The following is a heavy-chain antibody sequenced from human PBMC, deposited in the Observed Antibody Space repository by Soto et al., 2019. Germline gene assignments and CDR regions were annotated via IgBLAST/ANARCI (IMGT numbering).Heavy chain of an antibody. CDR2: IWYDGSNK. D-gene: IGHD3-22*01. V-gene: IGHV3-33*01. J-gene: IGHJ4*02. CDR1: GFTFSSYG. CDR3: ARGDYYDSSGSDY. Sequence: GGSLRLSCAASGFTFSSYGMHWVRQAPGKGLEWVAVIWYDGSNKYYADSVKGRFTISRDNSKNTLYLQMNSLRAEDTAVYYCARGDYYDSSGSDYWGQGTLVTVSS.